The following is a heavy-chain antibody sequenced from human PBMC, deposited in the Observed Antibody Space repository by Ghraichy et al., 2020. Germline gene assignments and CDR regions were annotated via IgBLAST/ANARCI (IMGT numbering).Heavy chain of an antibody. Sequence: GESLNISCAASGFTFSGSAMHWVRQASGKGLEWVGRIRSKANSYATAYAASVKGRFTISRDDSKNTAYLQMNSLKTEDTAVYYCTRPPTYYYDSSGYFDYYYYMDVWGKGTTVTVSS. J-gene: IGHJ6*03. V-gene: IGHV3-73*01. CDR1: GFTFSGSA. CDR3: TRPPTYYYDSSGYFDYYYYMDV. D-gene: IGHD3-22*01. CDR2: IRSKANSYAT.